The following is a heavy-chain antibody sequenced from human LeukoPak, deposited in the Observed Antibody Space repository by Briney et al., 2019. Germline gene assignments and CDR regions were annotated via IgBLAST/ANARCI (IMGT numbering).Heavy chain of an antibody. V-gene: IGHV4-61*05. D-gene: IGHD4-17*01. J-gene: IGHJ4*02. CDR2: IYDSGSI. CDR3: ARGRDYGVTLGY. CDR1: DGSIISSSYY. Sequence: PSETLSLTCTVSDGSIISSSYYWGWIRQPPGKGLEWIGYIYDSGSINYNPSLKSRVTISVDTSKNQFSLKLSSVTAADTAVYYCARGRDYGVTLGYWGQGTLVTVSS.